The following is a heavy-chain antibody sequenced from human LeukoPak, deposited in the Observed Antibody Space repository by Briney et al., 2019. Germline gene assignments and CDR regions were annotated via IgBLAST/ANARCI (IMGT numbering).Heavy chain of an antibody. D-gene: IGHD2-2*01. J-gene: IGHJ4*02. V-gene: IGHV1-46*01. CDR2: IHPSGGNT. Sequence: ASVKVSCKASGYTFTSNYMHWVRQAPGQGLEWMGIIHPSGGNTNYAQEFQGRVAMTRDTSTSTVYMELSSLRSEDTAIYYCARDCSSTRCQGPVFDNWGQGTLVTVSS. CDR1: GYTFTSNY. CDR3: ARDCSSTRCQGPVFDN.